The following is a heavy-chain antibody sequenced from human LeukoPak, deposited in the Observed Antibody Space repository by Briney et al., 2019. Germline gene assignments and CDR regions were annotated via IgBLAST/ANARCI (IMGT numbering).Heavy chain of an antibody. J-gene: IGHJ6*04. CDR2: INPNSDGT. CDR3: AKARGLYCSSTSCYDCDV. CDR1: GYTFTAYY. D-gene: IGHD2-2*01. Sequence: ASVKVSCKASGYTFTAYYIHWVRQAPGQGLEWMGWINPNSDGTNYAQKFQGRVTLTRDTSITTAYMELSRLRSDDTAVYYCAKARGLYCSSTSCYDCDVWGKGTTVTVSS. V-gene: IGHV1-2*02.